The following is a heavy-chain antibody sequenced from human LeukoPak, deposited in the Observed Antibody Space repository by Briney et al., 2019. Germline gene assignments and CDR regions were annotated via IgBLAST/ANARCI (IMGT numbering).Heavy chain of an antibody. V-gene: IGHV1-2*02. D-gene: IGHD3-10*01. CDR1: GYTFTSYG. CDR3: ARVVGSYGSGSPLYYFDY. J-gene: IGHJ4*02. Sequence: ASVKVSCKASGYTFTSYGISWVRQAPGQGLEWMGWVNPNSGGSNYAQKFQDRVTMTRGTSISTAYMELNRLRSDDTAVYYCARVVGSYGSGSPLYYFDYWGQGTLVTVSS. CDR2: VNPNSGGS.